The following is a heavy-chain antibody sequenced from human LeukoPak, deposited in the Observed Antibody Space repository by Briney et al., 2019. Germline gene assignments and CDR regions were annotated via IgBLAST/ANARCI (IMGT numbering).Heavy chain of an antibody. Sequence: GGSLRLSCAASGFTFSSYEMNWVRQAPGKGLEWVSYISSGGSTIYYADSVKGRFTISRANAQNSMYLQMSSLRAEDTAVYYCARARTNYYYDSSGYYRDAFDIWGQGTMVTVSS. CDR3: ARARTNYYYDSSGYYRDAFDI. D-gene: IGHD3-22*01. CDR1: GFTFSSYE. V-gene: IGHV3-48*03. CDR2: ISSGGSTI. J-gene: IGHJ3*02.